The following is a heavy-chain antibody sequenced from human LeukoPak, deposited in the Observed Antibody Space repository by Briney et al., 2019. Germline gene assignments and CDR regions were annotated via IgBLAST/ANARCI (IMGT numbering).Heavy chain of an antibody. CDR2: IYYSGST. V-gene: IGHV4-61*01. Sequence: SETLSLTCTVSGYSISTDYYWSWIRQPPGKGLEWIGYIYYSGSTNYNPSLKSRVTISVDTSKNQFSLKLSSVTAADTAVYYCARGDYSNPVFFDYWGQGTLVTVSS. CDR3: ARGDYSNPVFFDY. CDR1: GYSISTDYY. D-gene: IGHD4-11*01. J-gene: IGHJ4*02.